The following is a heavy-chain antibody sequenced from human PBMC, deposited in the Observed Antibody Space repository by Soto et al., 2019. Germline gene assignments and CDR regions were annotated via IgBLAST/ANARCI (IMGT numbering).Heavy chain of an antibody. CDR1: GYSFTTYW. Sequence: PVESLKISCNGAGYSFTTYWIGWVRQTPWKGLEWMGIIYPRDSDTRYSPSFQGQVTISADKSIRTAYLKWSSLKASDTAMYYCARHSPRGWELTQVFDYWGQGTRVTVSS. CDR3: ARHSPRGWELTQVFDY. D-gene: IGHD1-26*01. J-gene: IGHJ4*02. V-gene: IGHV5-51*01. CDR2: IYPRDSDT.